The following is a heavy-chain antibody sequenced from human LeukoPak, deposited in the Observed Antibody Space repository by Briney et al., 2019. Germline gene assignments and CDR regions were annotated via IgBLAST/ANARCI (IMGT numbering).Heavy chain of an antibody. J-gene: IGHJ6*03. CDR3: ARYYNLDYMDV. V-gene: IGHV5-51*01. Sequence: GESLKISCKGSGYSFTSYWIGWVRQMPGKGLGWMGIIYPSNSDTTYSPSFQGQVTISADKSISTAYLQWSSLKASDTAMYYCARYYNLDYMDVWGKGTTVTVSS. CDR1: GYSFTSYW. CDR2: IYPSNSDT. D-gene: IGHD5-24*01.